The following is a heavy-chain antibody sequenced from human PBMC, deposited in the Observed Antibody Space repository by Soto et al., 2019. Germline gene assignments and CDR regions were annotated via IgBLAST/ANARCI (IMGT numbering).Heavy chain of an antibody. CDR2: INAGNGNT. CDR3: AKPELENDAFNI. J-gene: IGHJ3*02. CDR1: GYTFTSYA. Sequence: ASVKVSCKASGYTFTSYAMHWVRQAPGQRLEWMGWINAGNGNTKYSQKFQGRVTITRDTSASTAYMELSSLRSEDTAVYYCAKPELENDAFNIGAQRKRVTVS. V-gene: IGHV1-3*01. D-gene: IGHD1-1*01.